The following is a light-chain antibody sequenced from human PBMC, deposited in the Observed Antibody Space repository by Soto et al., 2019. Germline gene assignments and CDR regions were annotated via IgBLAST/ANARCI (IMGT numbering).Light chain of an antibody. J-gene: IGLJ2*01. Sequence: QSALTQPASVSGSPGQSITISCTGTSSDVGSYNLVSWYQQHPGKAPKLMIYEGSKRPSGVSNRFSGSKSGNRASLTISGHQAEDEADYYCCSYAGSSTVVLGGGTKLTVL. V-gene: IGLV2-23*01. CDR1: SSDVGSYNL. CDR2: EGS. CDR3: CSYAGSSTVV.